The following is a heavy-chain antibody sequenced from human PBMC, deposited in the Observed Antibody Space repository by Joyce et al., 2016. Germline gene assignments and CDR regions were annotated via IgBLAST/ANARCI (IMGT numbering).Heavy chain of an antibody. CDR3: VRGLKDYSYSVDV. CDR1: GFTFSSWG. V-gene: IGHV3-21*01. CDR2: INGNSYFL. Sequence: ELQLVESGGGLVKPGGSLRLSCAASGFTFSSWGMSWIRKASGKGLEWVAAINGNSYFLIHADSLNGRFTVTGDNAKNTLYLRMSSLRVEDTAVFYCVRGLKDYSYSVDVWGQGTTVTVSS. J-gene: IGHJ6*03.